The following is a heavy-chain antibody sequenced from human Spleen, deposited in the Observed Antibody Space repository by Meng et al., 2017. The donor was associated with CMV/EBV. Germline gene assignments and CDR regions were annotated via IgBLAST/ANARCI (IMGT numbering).Heavy chain of an antibody. J-gene: IGHJ6*02. V-gene: IGHV3-30*02. Sequence: GESLKISCAASGFTFSSYGMHWVRQAPGKGLEWVAFIRYDGSNKYYADSVKGRFTISRDNSKNTLYLQMNSLRAEDTAVYYCAKSEGSYCSSSSCYSFYYYGVDVWGQGTTVTVSS. CDR2: IRYDGSNK. CDR1: GFTFSSYG. D-gene: IGHD2-2*02. CDR3: AKSEGSYCSSSSCYSFYYYGVDV.